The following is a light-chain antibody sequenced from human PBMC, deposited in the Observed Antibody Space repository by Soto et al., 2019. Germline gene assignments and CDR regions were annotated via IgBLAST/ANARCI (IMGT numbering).Light chain of an antibody. CDR2: GAS. Sequence: EIVLRQSPGTLSLSPGERATLSCRASQSVSSSYLAWYQHKPGQAPRLLIYGASSRATGIPDRFSGSGSGTDFTLTISRLEPEDFAVYYCQQYGTSPGPFGQGPKVDIK. J-gene: IGKJ1*01. CDR3: QQYGTSPGP. CDR1: QSVSSSY. V-gene: IGKV3-20*01.